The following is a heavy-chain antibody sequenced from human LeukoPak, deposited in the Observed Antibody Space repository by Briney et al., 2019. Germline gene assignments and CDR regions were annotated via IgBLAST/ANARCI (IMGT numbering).Heavy chain of an antibody. J-gene: IGHJ4*02. CDR1: GITLINYA. Sequence: PGGSPRLSCAVTGITLINYAMSWVRPAPGKGLDWVAVIIDSVGSTNDAYAVTGRFTISRDNTKIPRYLQMNRLRAEDTAVYFCAKRGVVIWVILVGFQKAAYYFESWGQGGLVTVYS. V-gene: IGHV3-23*01. D-gene: IGHD3/OR15-3a*01. CDR3: AKRGVVIWVILVGFQKAAYYFES. CDR2: IIDSVGST.